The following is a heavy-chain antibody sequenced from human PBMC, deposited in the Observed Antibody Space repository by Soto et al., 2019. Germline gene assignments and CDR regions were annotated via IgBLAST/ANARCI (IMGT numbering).Heavy chain of an antibody. V-gene: IGHV4-4*02. J-gene: IGHJ6*02. CDR2: IYHSGST. CDR1: GGSISSSNW. CDR3: ASGGHPDFGYGMDV. Sequence: QVQLQESGPGLGKPSGTLSLTCAVSGGSISSSNWWRWVRQPPWKGLEWIGEIYHSGSTNYNPSLKSRVTISVDKSKNQFSLKLSYVTAADTAVYYCASGGHPDFGYGMDVWGQGTTVTVSS. D-gene: IGHD3-3*01.